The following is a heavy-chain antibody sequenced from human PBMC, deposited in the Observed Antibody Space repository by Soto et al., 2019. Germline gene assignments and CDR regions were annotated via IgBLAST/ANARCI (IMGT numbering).Heavy chain of an antibody. CDR1: GYTFTGHY. Sequence: ASVKVSCKTSGYTFTGHYIHWVRQAPGQGPEWMGEIGPNSGDTRYAQRFQGRVTMTRDTSITTVYMELANLSPDDTAVYYCGRGRSGQLVVFYWGQGTLVTVS. CDR3: GRGRSGQLVVFY. V-gene: IGHV1-2*02. J-gene: IGHJ4*02. CDR2: IGPNSGDT. D-gene: IGHD1-26*01.